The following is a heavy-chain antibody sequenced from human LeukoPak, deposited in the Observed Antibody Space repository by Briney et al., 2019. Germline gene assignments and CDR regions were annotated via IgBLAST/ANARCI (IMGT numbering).Heavy chain of an antibody. Sequence: PGGSLRLSCTASGFSISSYGMHWVRQGPGKGLEWVAVISYDGSSTYYADSVKGRLTIARDNSKNTLYLQMNSLRVEDTAVYYCARNYYYMNVWGRGTTVTVSS. V-gene: IGHV3-30*03. CDR2: ISYDGSST. J-gene: IGHJ6*03. CDR1: GFSISSYG. CDR3: ARNYYYMNV.